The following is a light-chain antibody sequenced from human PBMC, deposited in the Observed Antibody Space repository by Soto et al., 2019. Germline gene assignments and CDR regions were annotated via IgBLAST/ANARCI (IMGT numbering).Light chain of an antibody. CDR1: QSISRS. V-gene: IGKV1-5*01. CDR2: DAS. CDR3: HLYNHYSHYI. J-gene: IGKJ2*01. Sequence: DIPMTQSPSILSASVGDRVTITCRASQSISRSLAWYQQKPGKAPKLLIYDASSLESRVPSRFSGSGSGTEFTLTITNLRRDDFATYYYHLYNHYSHYIFGQGTKLEIK.